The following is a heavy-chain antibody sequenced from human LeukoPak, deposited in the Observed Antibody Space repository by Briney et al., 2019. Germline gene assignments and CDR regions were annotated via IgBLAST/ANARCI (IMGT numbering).Heavy chain of an antibody. CDR2: IKQDGSEK. V-gene: IGHV3-7*01. CDR1: GFTVSSNY. J-gene: IGHJ3*02. CDR3: ARDSSLRGAFDI. Sequence: GGSLRLSCAASGFTVSSNYMSWVRQAPGKGLEWVANIKQDGSEKYYVDSVKGRFTISRDNAKNSLYLQMNSLRAEDTAVYYCARDSSLRGAFDIWGQGTMVTVSS. D-gene: IGHD2-15*01.